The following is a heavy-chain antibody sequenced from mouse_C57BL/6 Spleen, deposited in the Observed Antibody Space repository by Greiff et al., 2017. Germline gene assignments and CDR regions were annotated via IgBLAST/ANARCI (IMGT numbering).Heavy chain of an antibody. V-gene: IGHV1-53*01. CDR3: AGWGFDYYGSSFYYAMDY. CDR1: GYTFTSYW. D-gene: IGHD1-1*01. Sequence: QVQLQQPGTELVKPGASVKLSCKASGYTFTSYWMHWVKQRPGQGLEWIGNINPSNGGTNYNEKFKSKATLTADKSSSTAYMQLSSLTSEDSAVYYCAGWGFDYYGSSFYYAMDYWGQGTSVTVSS. J-gene: IGHJ4*01. CDR2: INPSNGGT.